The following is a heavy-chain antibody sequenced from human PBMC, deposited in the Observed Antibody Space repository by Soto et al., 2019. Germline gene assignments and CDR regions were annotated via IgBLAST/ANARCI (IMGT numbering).Heavy chain of an antibody. CDR3: AREPMVTAVGYYYGMDV. Sequence: VGSLRLSCAASGFTFSSYGMHWVRQAPGKGLEWVAVIWYGGSNKYYADSVKGRFTISRDNSKNTLYLQMNSLRAEDTAVYYCAREPMVTAVGYYYGMDVWGQGTTLTVSS. J-gene: IGHJ6*02. CDR1: GFTFSSYG. V-gene: IGHV3-33*01. CDR2: IWYGGSNK. D-gene: IGHD2-21*02.